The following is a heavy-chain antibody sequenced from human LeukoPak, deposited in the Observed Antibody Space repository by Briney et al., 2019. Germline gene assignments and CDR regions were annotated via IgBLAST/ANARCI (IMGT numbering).Heavy chain of an antibody. J-gene: IGHJ4*02. V-gene: IGHV3-11*06. D-gene: IGHD1-26*01. CDR2: ISGSSRIYT. CDR3: ARVGNSGSYFSPFDY. CDR1: GFIFSDYY. Sequence: GGPLRLSCAAPGFIFSDYYMSWIRQAPGKGLEWVSYISGSSRIYTNYADSVKGRFTISRDNAKNSLYLQMNSLRAEDTAVYYCARVGNSGSYFSPFDYWGQGTLVTVSS.